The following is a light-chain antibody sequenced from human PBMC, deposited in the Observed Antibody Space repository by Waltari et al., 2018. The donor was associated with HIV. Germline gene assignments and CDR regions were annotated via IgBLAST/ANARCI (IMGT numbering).Light chain of an antibody. J-gene: IGLJ2*01. V-gene: IGLV6-57*01. CDR2: EDN. CDR3: QSYDSSNPVV. Sequence: NFMLTQPHSVSESPGKTVTISCTRSSGSIASNNVQWYQQRPGSSPTPVFSEDNQRPSGVPDRFSGSIDSSSNSASLTFSGLKTEDEADYSCQSYDSSNPVVFGGGTKLTVL. CDR1: SGSIASNN.